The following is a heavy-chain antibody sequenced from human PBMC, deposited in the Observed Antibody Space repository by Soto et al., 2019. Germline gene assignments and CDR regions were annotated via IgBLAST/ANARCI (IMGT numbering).Heavy chain of an antibody. CDR3: ARTTWIQLWIPFDH. Sequence: GGSLRLSCTASGFTFSSYAMTWVRQAPGKGLEWVSYIISASSTIYYADSVKGRFTISRDNAKNSLYLQMNSLRAEDTAVYYCARTTWIQLWIPFDHWGQGTLVTVSS. CDR2: IISASSTI. D-gene: IGHD5-18*01. CDR1: GFTFSSYA. V-gene: IGHV3-48*01. J-gene: IGHJ4*02.